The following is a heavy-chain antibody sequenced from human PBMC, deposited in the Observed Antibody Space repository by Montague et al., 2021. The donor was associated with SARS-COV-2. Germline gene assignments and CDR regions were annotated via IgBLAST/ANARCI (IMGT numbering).Heavy chain of an antibody. CDR2: IYYSGST. Sequence: SETLSLTCTVSGGSISSYYWSWIRQPPGKGLEWIGYIYYSGSTNYNPSLKSRVTISVDTSKNQFSLKLSSVTAADTAVYYCARTYSGSYYPNSDYWGQGTLVTVSS. V-gene: IGHV4-59*08. CDR3: ARTYSGSYYPNSDY. CDR1: GGSISSYY. D-gene: IGHD1-26*01. J-gene: IGHJ4*02.